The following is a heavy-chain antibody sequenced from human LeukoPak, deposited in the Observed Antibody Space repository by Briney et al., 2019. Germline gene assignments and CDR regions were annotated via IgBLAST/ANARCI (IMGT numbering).Heavy chain of an antibody. J-gene: IGHJ6*03. D-gene: IGHD4-23*01. CDR2: IKQDGSEK. V-gene: IGHV3-7*01. Sequence: GGSLRLSFAASGFTFSSYWMSWFRQAPGKGLEWVANIKQDGSEKYYVDSVKGRFTISRDNAKNSLYLQMNSLRAEDTAVYYCATQPTYGGPYYYYYYMDVWGKGTTVTVSS. CDR1: GFTFSSYW. CDR3: ATQPTYGGPYYYYYYMDV.